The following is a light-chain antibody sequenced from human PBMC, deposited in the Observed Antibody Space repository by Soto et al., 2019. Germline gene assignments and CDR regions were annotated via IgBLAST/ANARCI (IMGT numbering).Light chain of an antibody. J-gene: IGLJ1*01. CDR3: FSYAGTSSSYV. CDR2: DVT. V-gene: IGLV2-11*01. Sequence: QSALTQPRSVSWSPGQSVTISCTGTSSGVGAHNYVSWYQQHPGKAPKLIIYDVTKWPSGVPDRFSGSKSGNTASLTISGLQADDEADYYCFSYAGTSSSYVFGTGTKVTVL. CDR1: SSGVGAHNY.